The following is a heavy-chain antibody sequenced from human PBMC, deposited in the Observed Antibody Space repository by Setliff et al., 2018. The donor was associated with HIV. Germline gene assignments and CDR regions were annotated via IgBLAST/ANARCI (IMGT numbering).Heavy chain of an antibody. CDR3: ARRSYYYDGSDYSYYFDY. CDR2: INHSGST. Sequence: SETLSLTCAVYGGSFSGYYWSWIRQSPGKGLEWIGEINHSGSTYYNPSLRSRVTISVDTSKNQFSLKLSSVTAADTAVYYCARRSYYYDGSDYSYYFDYWGQGTLVTVSS. CDR1: GGSFSGYY. V-gene: IGHV4-34*01. D-gene: IGHD3-22*01. J-gene: IGHJ4*02.